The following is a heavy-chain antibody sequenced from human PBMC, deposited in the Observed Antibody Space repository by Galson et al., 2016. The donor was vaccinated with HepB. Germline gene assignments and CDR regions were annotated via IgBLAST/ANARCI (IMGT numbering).Heavy chain of an antibody. CDR1: GYTFTGYY. J-gene: IGHJ6*02. CDR3: AREGVWSGYHYYYYGMDV. D-gene: IGHD3-3*01. CDR2: INPNSGGT. V-gene: IGHV1-2*04. Sequence: SVKVSCKASGYTFTGYYMHWVRQAPGQGLEWMGWINPNSGGTNYAQKFQGWVTMTRDTSISTAYMELSRLRSDDTAVYYCAREGVWSGYHYYYYGMDVWGQGTTVTVSS.